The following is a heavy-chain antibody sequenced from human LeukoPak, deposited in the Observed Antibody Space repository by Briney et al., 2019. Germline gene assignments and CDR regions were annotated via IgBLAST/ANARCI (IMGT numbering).Heavy chain of an antibody. CDR1: GFTVSSNY. J-gene: IGHJ5*02. CDR2: IYSGGST. V-gene: IGHV3-53*01. D-gene: IGHD2-15*01. CDR3: ARDQCSGGGCYSGWFDP. Sequence: GSLRLSCAASGFTVSSNYMSWVRQAPGKGLEWVSVIYSGGSTFYADSVKGRFTISRDNSKNTLYLQMNNLRAEDTAVYYCARDQCSGGGCYSGWFDPWGQGTLVIVSS.